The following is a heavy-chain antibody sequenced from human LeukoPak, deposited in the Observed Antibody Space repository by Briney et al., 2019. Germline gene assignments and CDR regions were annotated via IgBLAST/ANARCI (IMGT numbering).Heavy chain of an antibody. CDR1: GGTFSSYA. Sequence: SVKVSCKASGGTFSSYAISWVRQAPGQGLEWMGGIIPIFGTANYAQKFQGRVTITADKSTSTAYMELSSLRSEDTAVYYCARGGVVPAAMVFSAFDYWGQGTLVTVSS. CDR2: IIPIFGTA. CDR3: ARGGVVPAAMVFSAFDY. D-gene: IGHD2-2*01. J-gene: IGHJ4*02. V-gene: IGHV1-69*06.